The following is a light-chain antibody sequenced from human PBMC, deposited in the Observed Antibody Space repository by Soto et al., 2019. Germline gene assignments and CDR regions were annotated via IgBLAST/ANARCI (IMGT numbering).Light chain of an antibody. V-gene: IGKV1-5*01. Sequence: DIPMTQSPSTLSASVGDRVTMTCRASQSINNWLAWYQQKPGKAPKLLIYDASSLQIGVPSRFSGSGSGTEFILTISSLQPDDFATYYCHQYNTYSFGQGTKLDI. CDR3: HQYNTYS. J-gene: IGKJ2*01. CDR2: DAS. CDR1: QSINNW.